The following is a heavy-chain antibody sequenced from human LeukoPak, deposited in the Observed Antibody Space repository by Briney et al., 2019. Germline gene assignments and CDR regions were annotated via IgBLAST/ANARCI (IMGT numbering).Heavy chain of an antibody. CDR1: GGSISSSSYY. CDR2: MYYSGST. J-gene: IGHJ4*02. V-gene: IGHV4-39*02. CDR3: AREDTAMEGLDY. Sequence: PSETLSLTCTVSGGSISSSSYYWGWIRQPPGKGLEWIGSMYYSGSTYYNPSLKSRVTISVDTSKNQFSLKLSSVTAADTAVYYCAREDTAMEGLDYWGQGTLVTVSS. D-gene: IGHD5-18*01.